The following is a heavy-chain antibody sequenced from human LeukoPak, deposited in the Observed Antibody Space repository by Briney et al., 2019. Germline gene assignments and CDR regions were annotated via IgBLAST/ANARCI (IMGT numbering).Heavy chain of an antibody. CDR1: RGSISSSSYF. J-gene: IGHJ5*02. D-gene: IGHD6-6*01. Sequence: PSETLSLTCSVSRGSISSSSYFWGWIRQPPGKGLEWIGSLYYRGSTYYNPSLKSRVIISVDTSQNQFSLNLTSLTAADTAVYYCARAERIAARSGYNWFDPWGQGTLVTVSS. CDR3: ARAERIAARSGYNWFDP. CDR2: LYYRGST. V-gene: IGHV4-39*01.